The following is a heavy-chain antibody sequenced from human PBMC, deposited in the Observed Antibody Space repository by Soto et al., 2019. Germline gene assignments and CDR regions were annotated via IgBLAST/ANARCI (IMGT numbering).Heavy chain of an antibody. Sequence: GGSLRLSCAASGFTFSSYAMSWVRQAPGKGLEWVSAISGSGGSTYYADSVKGRFTISRDNSKNTLYLQMNSLRAEDTAVYYCARGRAATATDYYYGMDVWGQGTTVTVSS. D-gene: IGHD6-13*01. V-gene: IGHV3-23*01. CDR1: GFTFSSYA. J-gene: IGHJ6*02. CDR2: ISGSGGST. CDR3: ARGRAATATDYYYGMDV.